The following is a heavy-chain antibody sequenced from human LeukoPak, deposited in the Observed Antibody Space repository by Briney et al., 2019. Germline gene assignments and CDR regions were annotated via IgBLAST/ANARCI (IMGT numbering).Heavy chain of an antibody. CDR3: ARALTRYSTAWYGY. Sequence: ASVKVSCKASGHTFTSYGISWVRQAPGQGLEWMGWLNPYSGGTNYAQKFQGRVTLTRDTSITTAYMDLSSLTSDDTALYYCARALTRYSTAWYGYWGQGTLVTVSS. CDR1: GHTFTSYG. J-gene: IGHJ4*02. V-gene: IGHV1-2*02. CDR2: LNPYSGGT. D-gene: IGHD6-19*01.